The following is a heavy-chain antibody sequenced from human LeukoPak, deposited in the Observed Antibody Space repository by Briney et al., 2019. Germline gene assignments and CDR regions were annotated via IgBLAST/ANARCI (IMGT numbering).Heavy chain of an antibody. CDR2: ISTYNGNT. D-gene: IGHD2/OR15-2a*01. Sequence: ASVKVSCKASGYTFTSYGISWVRQAPAQGLEWMGWISTYNGNTNYAQKLQGRVTMTTDTSTSTAYMELRSLRSDDTAVYYCARDTPSKDKDYWGQGTLVTVSS. CDR3: ARDTPSKDKDY. V-gene: IGHV1-18*01. J-gene: IGHJ4*02. CDR1: GYTFTSYG.